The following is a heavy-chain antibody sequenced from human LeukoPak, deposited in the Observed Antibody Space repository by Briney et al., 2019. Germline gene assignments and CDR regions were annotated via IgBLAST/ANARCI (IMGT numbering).Heavy chain of an antibody. CDR2: IYYSGST. CDR3: ARSGTRASPFDP. J-gene: IGHJ5*02. V-gene: IGHV4-59*01. CDR1: GGSISSYY. Sequence: SETLSLTCTVSGGSISSYYWSWIRQPPGKGLEWVGYIYYSGSTNYNPSLKSRVTISVDTSKNQFSLKLSSVTAADTAVYYCARSGTRASPFDPWGQGTLVTVSS. D-gene: IGHD2-2*01.